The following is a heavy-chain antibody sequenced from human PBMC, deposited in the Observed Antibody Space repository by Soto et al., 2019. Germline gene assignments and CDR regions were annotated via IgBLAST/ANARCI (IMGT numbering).Heavy chain of an antibody. D-gene: IGHD5-18*01. V-gene: IGHV1-69*01. CDR3: AAGDSSNTGDY. CDR2: TIPIIGTT. J-gene: IGHJ4*02. CDR1: GATLSTHG. Sequence: QVQLVQSGAEVKKPGSSVKVSCKASGATLSTHGISWVRQAPGQGLEWMGGTIPIIGTTDYAEKFQGRVKITADESTTTSYMELSRLRPDDTAVYYCAAGDSSNTGDYLGQGTLVTVSS.